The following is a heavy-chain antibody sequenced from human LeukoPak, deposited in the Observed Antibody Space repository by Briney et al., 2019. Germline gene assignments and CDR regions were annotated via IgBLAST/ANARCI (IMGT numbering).Heavy chain of an antibody. CDR1: GGSFSGYS. D-gene: IGHD6-19*01. CDR2: ITHSGST. Sequence: PSETLSLTCAVYGGSFSGYSWNWIRQSPGKGLEWIGDITHSGSTNYNPSLKSRVTISVDTSKNQFSLRLRSVTAADTAVYYCARGALRQWLVYDSFDVWGHGTLATVSS. V-gene: IGHV4-34*01. CDR3: ARGALRQWLVYDSFDV. J-gene: IGHJ3*01.